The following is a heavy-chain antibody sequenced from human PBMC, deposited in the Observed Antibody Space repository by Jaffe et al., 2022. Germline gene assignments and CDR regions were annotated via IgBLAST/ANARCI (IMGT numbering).Heavy chain of an antibody. CDR2: INHSGST. CDR3: ARGRRGGSYYRMCFDY. CDR1: GGSFSGYY. J-gene: IGHJ4*02. Sequence: QVQLQQWGAGLLKPSETLSLTCAVYGGSFSGYYWSWIRQPPGKGLEWIGEINHSGSTNYNPSLKSRVTISVDTSKNQFSLKLSSVTAADTAVYYCARGRRGGSYYRMCFDYWGQGTLVTVSS. D-gene: IGHD1-26*01. V-gene: IGHV4-34*01.